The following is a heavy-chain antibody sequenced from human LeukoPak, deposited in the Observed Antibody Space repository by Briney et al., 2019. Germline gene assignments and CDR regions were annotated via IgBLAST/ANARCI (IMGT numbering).Heavy chain of an antibody. CDR3: ARNRGIYEIGAYFDY. CDR2: VNWNGGST. CDR1: GFTFDDYG. Sequence: GGPLRLSCAASGFTFDDYGMGWVRQAPGKGLEWVSGVNWNGGSTAYSDSVKGRFTISRDNAKNSLYLQMNSLRAEDTALYHCARNRGIYEIGAYFDYWGQGTLVTVPS. V-gene: IGHV3-20*01. D-gene: IGHD5/OR15-5a*01. J-gene: IGHJ4*02.